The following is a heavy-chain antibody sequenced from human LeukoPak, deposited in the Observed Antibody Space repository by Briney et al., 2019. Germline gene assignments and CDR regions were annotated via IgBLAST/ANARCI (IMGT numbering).Heavy chain of an antibody. Sequence: PGGSLRLSCAASGFTFSSYAMGWVRQAPGKGLECVSGISGSGVSTYYADSVKGRFTISRDNSKKTLYLQMSSLRAEDTAVYYCAKDRRPSSWFDAFDIWGQGTMVTVSS. CDR1: GFTFSSYA. J-gene: IGHJ3*02. V-gene: IGHV3-23*01. D-gene: IGHD6-13*01. CDR3: AKDRRPSSWFDAFDI. CDR2: ISGSGVST.